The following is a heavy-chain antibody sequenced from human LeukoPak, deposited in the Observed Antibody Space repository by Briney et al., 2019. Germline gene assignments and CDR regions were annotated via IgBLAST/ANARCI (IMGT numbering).Heavy chain of an antibody. CDR1: GFTFRDYS. J-gene: IGHJ1*01. D-gene: IGHD6-19*01. CDR3: VRERDRGIGVADDFGL. V-gene: IGHV3-53*01. CDR2: ISIATIT. Sequence: PGGFLRLSCAASGFTFRDYSMAWVRQVPGGGLECVSPISIATITIYADPVRGRFSSSRDNSKNTLYLKMNNLRAADTAVYYCVRERDRGIGVADDFGLWGQGTLVTVSS.